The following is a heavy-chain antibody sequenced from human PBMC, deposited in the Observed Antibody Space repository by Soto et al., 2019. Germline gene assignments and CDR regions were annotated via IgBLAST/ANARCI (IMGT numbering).Heavy chain of an antibody. D-gene: IGHD3-9*01. V-gene: IGHV1-69*13. CDR2: IIPIFGTA. Sequence: ASVKVSCKASGGTFSSYAISWVRQAPGQGLEWMGGIIPIFGTANYAQKFQGRVTITADESTSTAYMELSSLRSEDTAVYYCARVRYFDWLRNYFDYWGQGTLVTVSS. CDR3: ARVRYFDWLRNYFDY. CDR1: GGTFSSYA. J-gene: IGHJ4*02.